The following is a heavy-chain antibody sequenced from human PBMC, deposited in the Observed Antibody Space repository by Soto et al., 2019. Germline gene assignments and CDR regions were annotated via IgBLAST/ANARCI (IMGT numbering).Heavy chain of an antibody. V-gene: IGHV3-30*18. CDR2: ISYDGNYI. CDR1: GFAFSSYA. Sequence: PGGSLGLCCDASGFAFSSYAMHWVRQAPGKGLEWVGVISYDGNYIYYADSVKGRFTISRDNSKNTLYVQVNSLRPEDTAVYYCAKGILSATIGPYAMDVWGQGTTVTVSS. CDR3: AKGILSATIGPYAMDV. D-gene: IGHD3-16*01. J-gene: IGHJ6*02.